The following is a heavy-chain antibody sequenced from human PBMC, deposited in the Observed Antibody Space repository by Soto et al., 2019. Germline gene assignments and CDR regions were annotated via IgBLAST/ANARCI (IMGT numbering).Heavy chain of an antibody. Sequence: GGSLRLSCAASGFTFADYAMHWVRQAPGKGLEWVSGISWNSDEIGYADSVKGRFTVSRDNGKNSLYLQMNSLRAEDTALYYCAKVGRYCSSTRCYLVFDPWGQGTLVTVSS. CDR2: ISWNSDEI. J-gene: IGHJ5*02. CDR1: GFTFADYA. V-gene: IGHV3-9*01. CDR3: AKVGRYCSSTRCYLVFDP. D-gene: IGHD2-2*01.